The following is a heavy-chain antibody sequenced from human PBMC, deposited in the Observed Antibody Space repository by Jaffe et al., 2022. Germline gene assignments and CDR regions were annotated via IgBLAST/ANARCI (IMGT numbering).Heavy chain of an antibody. J-gene: IGHJ4*02. V-gene: IGHV1-46*01. D-gene: IGHD5-12*01. CDR3: ARCLGDIVATIWDFDY. Sequence: QVQLVQSGAEVKKPGASVKVSCKASGYTFTSYYMHWVRQAPGQGLEWMGIINPSGGSTSYAQKFQGRVTMTRDTSTSTVYMELSSLRSEDTAVYYCARCLGDIVATIWDFDYWGQGTLVTVSS. CDR1: GYTFTSYY. CDR2: INPSGGST.